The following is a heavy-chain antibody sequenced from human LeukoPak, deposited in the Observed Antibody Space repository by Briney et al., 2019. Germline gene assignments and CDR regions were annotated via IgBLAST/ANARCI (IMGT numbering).Heavy chain of an antibody. CDR2: ISSTSTTI. V-gene: IGHV3-48*01. CDR3: VRNDGDDAFDI. Sequence: PGGSLRLSCAASGFTFSGYSMNWFRQAPGRGLEWVSYISSTSTTIYYKDSVKGRFTISRDNAKNSLYLHMTSRRVEDTAVYYCVRNDGDDAFDIWGQGTMVTVSS. J-gene: IGHJ3*02. CDR1: GFTFSGYS. D-gene: IGHD4-17*01.